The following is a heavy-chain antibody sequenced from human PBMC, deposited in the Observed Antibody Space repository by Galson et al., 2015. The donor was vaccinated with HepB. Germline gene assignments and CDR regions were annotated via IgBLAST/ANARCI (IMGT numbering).Heavy chain of an antibody. CDR1: GFAFSDYG. J-gene: IGHJ2*01. CDR3: AKEPRPRAAPWYFDL. Sequence: SLRLSCAASGFAFSDYGMHWVRQPPGKVLEWVAVIAHTGTVQYYADSVRGRFTVSRDNSKNTMYLQLNRARPEDAGLYYCAKEPRPRAAPWYFDLWGRGTPVTVSS. V-gene: IGHV3-30*18. D-gene: IGHD3-10*01. CDR2: IAHTGTVQ.